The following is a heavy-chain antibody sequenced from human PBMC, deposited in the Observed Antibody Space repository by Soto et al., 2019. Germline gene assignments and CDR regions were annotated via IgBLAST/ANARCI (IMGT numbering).Heavy chain of an antibody. Sequence: EVQLVESGGDLVQRAGSLRLSCVASGFTFSVYSMNWVRQAPGKGLEWFSYITSDTKTIKYADSVKGRFTISRDNAKNSVYLQMNSLRDEDTAVYSCARSVEGHFDYWGQGTVVTVSS. V-gene: IGHV3-48*02. CDR3: ARSVEGHFDY. D-gene: IGHD6-19*01. CDR2: ITSDTKTI. J-gene: IGHJ4*02. CDR1: GFTFSVYS.